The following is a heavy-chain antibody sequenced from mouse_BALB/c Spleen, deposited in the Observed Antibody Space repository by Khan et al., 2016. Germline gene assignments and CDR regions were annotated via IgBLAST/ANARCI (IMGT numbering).Heavy chain of an antibody. Sequence: QVQLKQSGAELMKPGASVKISCKTTGYIFTNYWIEWIKQRPGHGLEWIGEILPGSGNVNCNEKFRDTATFTAEKSSNTAYMQLSSLTSEDSAVYYGARGAYWGPGTLVTVSA. CDR1: GYIFTNYW. CDR2: ILPGSGNV. CDR3: ARGAY. V-gene: IGHV1-9*01. J-gene: IGHJ3*01.